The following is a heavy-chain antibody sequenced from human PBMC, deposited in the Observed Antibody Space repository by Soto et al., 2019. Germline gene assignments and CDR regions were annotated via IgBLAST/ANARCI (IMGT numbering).Heavy chain of an antibody. D-gene: IGHD6-19*01. CDR3: ASSVAGYNWFDP. V-gene: IGHV4-59*01. J-gene: IGHJ5*02. CDR1: GGSISSYY. Sequence: SLTCTVSGGSISSYYWSWIRQPPGTGLERSGDIYYSGSTNYNPSLKSRVTISVDTSKNQFSLKLSSVTAADTAVYYCASSVAGYNWFDPWGQGTLVTVSS. CDR2: IYYSGST.